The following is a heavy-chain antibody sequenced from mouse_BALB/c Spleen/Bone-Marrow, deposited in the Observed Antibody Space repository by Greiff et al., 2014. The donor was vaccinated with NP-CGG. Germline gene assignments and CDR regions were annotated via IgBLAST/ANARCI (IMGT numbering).Heavy chain of an antibody. CDR3: AREDGSSPFAY. Sequence: VQRVESGAELVRPGSSAKISCKASSYAFSSYWMNWVKQRPGQGLEWIGQIYPGDGDTNYNGKFKGKATLTADKSSSTAYMQLSSLTSEDSAVYFCAREDGSSPFAYWGQGTLVTVSA. D-gene: IGHD1-1*01. V-gene: IGHV1-80*01. J-gene: IGHJ3*01. CDR1: SYAFSSYW. CDR2: IYPGDGDT.